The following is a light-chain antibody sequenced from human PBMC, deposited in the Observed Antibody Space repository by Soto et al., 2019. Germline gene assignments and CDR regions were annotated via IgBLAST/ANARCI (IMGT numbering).Light chain of an antibody. Sequence: QSALTQPRSVSGSPGQSVTISCTGTSSDVGGYNLVSWYQQHPGKAPKLMIYDVSKRPSGVPDRFSGSKSGNTASLTISGLQAEDAADYYCYSYAGSYTFYVFGTGTKLTVL. V-gene: IGLV2-11*01. CDR2: DVS. CDR3: YSYAGSYTFYV. J-gene: IGLJ1*01. CDR1: SSDVGGYNL.